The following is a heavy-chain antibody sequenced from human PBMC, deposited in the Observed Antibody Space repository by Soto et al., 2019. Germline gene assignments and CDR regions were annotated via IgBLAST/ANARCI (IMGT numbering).Heavy chain of an antibody. J-gene: IGHJ4*02. CDR1: GFTFKNFA. Sequence: GGSLRLSCAASGFTFKNFAVSWVRQAPGKGMEWVSAISGSGGSTYYADSVKGRFTISRDNSKNTLYLQMNSLRAEDTAVYYCAKDLGLWFGELTTFFDCWGQGTLVTVSS. V-gene: IGHV3-23*01. CDR3: AKDLGLWFGELTTFFDC. CDR2: ISGSGGST. D-gene: IGHD3-10*01.